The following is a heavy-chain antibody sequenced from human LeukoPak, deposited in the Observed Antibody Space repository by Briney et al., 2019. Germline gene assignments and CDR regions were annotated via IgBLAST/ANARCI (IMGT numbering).Heavy chain of an antibody. CDR3: AKDYRYCTSTSCYGDDAFDI. V-gene: IGHV3-23*01. D-gene: IGHD2-2*01. CDR2: ISGSGVST. Sequence: GGSLRLSCAAPGFTFSSYAMTWVRQAPGKGLEWVPAISGSGVSTYYADSVKGRFTISRDNSKNTLYLQMSSLRAEDTAVYYCAKDYRYCTSTSCYGDDAFDIWGQGTMVTVSS. J-gene: IGHJ3*02. CDR1: GFTFSSYA.